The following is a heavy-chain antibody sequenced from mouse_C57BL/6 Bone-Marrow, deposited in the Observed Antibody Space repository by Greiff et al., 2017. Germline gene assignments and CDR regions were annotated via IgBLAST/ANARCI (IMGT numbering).Heavy chain of an antibody. CDR1: GYTFTSYW. D-gene: IGHD2-14*01. V-gene: IGHV1-59*01. CDR2: IDPSDSYT. CDR3: GRSYGYGRYWYFDV. J-gene: IGHJ1*03. Sequence: QVQLQQPGAELVRPGTSVKLSCKASGYTFTSYWMHWVKQRPGQGLEWIGVIDPSDSYTNYNQKFKGKATLTVDTSSSTAYMQHSSLTSEDSAVYYCGRSYGYGRYWYFDVWGTGTTVTVSS.